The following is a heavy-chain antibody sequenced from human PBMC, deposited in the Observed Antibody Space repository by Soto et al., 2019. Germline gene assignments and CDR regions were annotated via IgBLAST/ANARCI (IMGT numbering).Heavy chain of an antibody. Sequence: SETLSLTCTVSGGSISSSSYYWGWIRQPPGKGLEWIGSIYYSGSTYYNPSLKSRVTISVDTSKNQFSLKLSSVTAADTAVYYCARSKGWELLTFSFDYWGQGTLVTVSS. CDR1: GGSISSSSYY. V-gene: IGHV4-39*01. CDR3: ARSKGWELLTFSFDY. J-gene: IGHJ4*02. D-gene: IGHD1-26*01. CDR2: IYYSGST.